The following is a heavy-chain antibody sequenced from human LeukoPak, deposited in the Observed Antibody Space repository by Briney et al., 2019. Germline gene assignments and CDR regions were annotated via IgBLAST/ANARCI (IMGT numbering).Heavy chain of an antibody. CDR3: VRSRRVGANQRGLFDY. CDR2: IKQDGSQK. Sequence: GGSLRLSCAASGFTFSSYWMSWVRQAPGKGLEWVANIKQDGSQKHYVDSVKGRFSISRDNAKNSLYLQMNSLRADDTAVYYCVRSRRVGANQRGLFDYWGQGTLVTVSP. CDR1: GFTFSSYW. V-gene: IGHV3-7*03. D-gene: IGHD1-26*01. J-gene: IGHJ4*02.